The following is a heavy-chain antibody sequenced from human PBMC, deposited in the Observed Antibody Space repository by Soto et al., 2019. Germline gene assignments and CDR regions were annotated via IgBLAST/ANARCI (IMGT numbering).Heavy chain of an antibody. CDR2: IIPIFGTA. D-gene: IGHD3-3*01. Sequence: SVKVSCKASGGTFSSYAISWVRQAPGQGLEWMGGIIPIFGTANYAQKFQGGVTITADESTSTAYMELSSLRSEDTAVYYCARSFGVVTLNWFDPWGQGTLVTVSS. V-gene: IGHV1-69*13. J-gene: IGHJ5*02. CDR3: ARSFGVVTLNWFDP. CDR1: GGTFSSYA.